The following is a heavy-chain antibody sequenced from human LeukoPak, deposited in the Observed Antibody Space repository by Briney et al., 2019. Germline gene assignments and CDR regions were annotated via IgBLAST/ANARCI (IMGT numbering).Heavy chain of an antibody. CDR1: GFTFNNYA. CDR3: AKNRGGTYKYYMDV. Sequence: PGGSLRLSCAASGFTFNNYAMSWVRQAPGMGLEWLSYVSGSGGATYYAASVKGRFTISRDNSKNTVYLQTGSLRAEDTAVYYCAKNRGGTYKYYMDVWGNGTTVTVSS. V-gene: IGHV3-23*01. J-gene: IGHJ6*03. CDR2: VSGSGGAT. D-gene: IGHD1-1*01.